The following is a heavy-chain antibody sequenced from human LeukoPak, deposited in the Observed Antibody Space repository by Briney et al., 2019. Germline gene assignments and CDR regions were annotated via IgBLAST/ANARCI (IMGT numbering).Heavy chain of an antibody. J-gene: IGHJ6*03. V-gene: IGHV3-48*04. CDR2: ISSSSSTI. CDR3: ARDSSSWYHNAYYYYYMDV. CDR1: GFTFSSYS. Sequence: GGSLRLSCAASGFTFSSYSMNWVRQAPGKGLEWVSYISSSSSTIYYADSVEGRFTISRDNAKNSLYLQMNSLRAEDTAVYYCARDSSSWYHNAYYYYYMDVWGKGTTVTVSS. D-gene: IGHD6-13*01.